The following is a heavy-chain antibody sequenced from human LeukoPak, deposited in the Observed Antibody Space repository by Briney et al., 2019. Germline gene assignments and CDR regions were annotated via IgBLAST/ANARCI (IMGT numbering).Heavy chain of an antibody. J-gene: IGHJ3*01. CDR1: GFTFSSYA. V-gene: IGHV3-30-3*01. D-gene: IGHD2-2*01. CDR2: ISYDGSNK. CDR3: ATEVGVSAAAFDL. Sequence: GGSLILSCAASGFTFSSYAMHWVRQAPGKGLEWVAVISYDGSNKYYADSVKGRFTISRDNSKNTLYLQMNSLRAEDTAVYYCATEVGVSAAAFDLWGQGTMVTASS.